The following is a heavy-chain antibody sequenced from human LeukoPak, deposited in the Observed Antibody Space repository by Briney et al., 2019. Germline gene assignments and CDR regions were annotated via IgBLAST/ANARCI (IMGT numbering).Heavy chain of an antibody. CDR2: INEDGNVK. Sequence: PGGSLRLSCADSGFTLTKNWMSWVRQSPGKGLEWVADINEDGNVKNYIDSVRGRFAIYRDNAKNSLYLQMNSPRAGDTAVYYCARRLFDYIAFDYWGQGTLVTVSS. V-gene: IGHV3-7*03. CDR3: ARRLFDYIAFDY. D-gene: IGHD4-11*01. CDR1: GFTLTKNW. J-gene: IGHJ4*02.